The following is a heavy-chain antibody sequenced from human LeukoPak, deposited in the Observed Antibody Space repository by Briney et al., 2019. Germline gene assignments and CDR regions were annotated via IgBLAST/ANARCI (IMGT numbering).Heavy chain of an antibody. V-gene: IGHV3-48*01. D-gene: IGHD3-3*01. Sequence: GGSLRLSCAASGFTFSSYGMHWVRQAPGKGPEWVSYIDARSGITYYADSVQGRFTISRDDARESVFLQMDGLRVDDTAVYYCARTYDFGRGPPGDAFDNWGPGTWVIVSA. CDR2: IDARSGIT. CDR1: GFTFSSYG. J-gene: IGHJ3*02. CDR3: ARTYDFGRGPPGDAFDN.